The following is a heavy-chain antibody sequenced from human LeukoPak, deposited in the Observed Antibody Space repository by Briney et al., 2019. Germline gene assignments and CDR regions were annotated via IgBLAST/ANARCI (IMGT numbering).Heavy chain of an antibody. D-gene: IGHD5-12*01. V-gene: IGHV1-18*01. Sequence: ASVKVSCKASGYTFSNYGITWVRQAPGQGLEGIGWISAYSGKTNSAQKLQGRVTFTTDTSTSTAYMELRSLRFDDTAVYYCVRLTAYSGYVLMGFEYWGQGTLVTVSS. J-gene: IGHJ4*02. CDR1: GYTFSNYG. CDR3: VRLTAYSGYVLMGFEY. CDR2: ISAYSGKT.